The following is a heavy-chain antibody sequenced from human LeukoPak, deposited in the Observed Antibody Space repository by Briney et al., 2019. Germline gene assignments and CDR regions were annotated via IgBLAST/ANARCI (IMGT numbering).Heavy chain of an antibody. Sequence: ASVTVSCTASVYTFTDYYIHWVRQAPGQGLEWMGLIHPNSGDTYYAQKFRGRVTMTRDTSITTAYVELDRLTSDDTAVYYCARDYSGSYTHWAQGTLVTISS. D-gene: IGHD1-26*01. CDR3: ARDYSGSYTH. CDR1: VYTFTDYY. J-gene: IGHJ4*02. V-gene: IGHV1-2*06. CDR2: IHPNSGDT.